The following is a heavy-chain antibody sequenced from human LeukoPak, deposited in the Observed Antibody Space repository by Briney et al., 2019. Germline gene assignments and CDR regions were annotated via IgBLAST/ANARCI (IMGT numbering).Heavy chain of an antibody. CDR2: IYSGGST. CDR1: GFTVSSNY. CDR3: ARAYSSGWYGDFDY. J-gene: IGHJ4*02. D-gene: IGHD6-19*01. Sequence: GGSLRLSCAASGFTVSSNYMSRVRQAPGKGLEWVSVIYSGGSTYYADSVKGRFTISRDNSKNTLYLQMNSLRAEDTAVYYCARAYSSGWYGDFDYWGQGTLVTVSS. V-gene: IGHV3-53*05.